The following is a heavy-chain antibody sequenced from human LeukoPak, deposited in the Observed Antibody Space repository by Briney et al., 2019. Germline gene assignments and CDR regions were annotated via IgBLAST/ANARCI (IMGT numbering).Heavy chain of an antibody. J-gene: IGHJ4*02. Sequence: SETLSLTCAVYGGSFSGYYWSWIRQPPGKGLEWIGEINHSGSTNYNPSLKSRVTISVDTSKNQFSLKLSSGTAADTAVYYCARGRSHYGSGSYFFDYWGQGTLVTVSS. CDR3: ARGRSHYGSGSYFFDY. CDR1: GGSFSGYY. D-gene: IGHD3-10*01. CDR2: INHSGST. V-gene: IGHV4-34*01.